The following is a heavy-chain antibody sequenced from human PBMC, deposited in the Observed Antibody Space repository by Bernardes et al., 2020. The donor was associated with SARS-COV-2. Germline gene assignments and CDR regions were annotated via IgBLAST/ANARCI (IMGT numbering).Heavy chain of an antibody. CDR2: LSGTGSSI. D-gene: IGHD5-12*01. CDR3: ARPEFAATTGGYLDH. J-gene: IGHJ4*02. CDR1: GFTFNNYA. Sequence: GGSLRLSCAASGFTFNNYAMTWVRQAPGKGLEWVAGLSGTGSSIYYAESVKGRFKISRDNSKNLVFLHMNSLTVEDTGKYFCARPEFAATTGGYLDHWGQGTLVTVSS. V-gene: IGHV3-23*01.